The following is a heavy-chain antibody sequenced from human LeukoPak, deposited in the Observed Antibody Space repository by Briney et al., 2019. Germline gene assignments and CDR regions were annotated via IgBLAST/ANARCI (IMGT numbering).Heavy chain of an antibody. D-gene: IGHD3-22*01. CDR1: GFTFSNAW. V-gene: IGHV3-15*01. Sequence: GGSLRLSCAASGFTFSNAWMSWVRKAPGRGLEGVGRIKSKTDGGTTDYAAPVKGRFTISRDDSKNTLYLQMNSLKTEDTAVYYCTTDAEVVVTPYYFDYWGQGTLVTVSS. J-gene: IGHJ4*02. CDR2: IKSKTDGGTT. CDR3: TTDAEVVVTPYYFDY.